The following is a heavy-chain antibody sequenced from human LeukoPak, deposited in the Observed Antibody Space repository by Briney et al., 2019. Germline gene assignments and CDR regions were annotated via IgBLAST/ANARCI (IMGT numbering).Heavy chain of an antibody. V-gene: IGHV1-69*04. J-gene: IGHJ6*02. D-gene: IGHD1-14*01. CDR1: GGTFSSYT. Sequence: SVKVSCKASGGTFSSYTISWVRQAPGQGLEWMGGIIPILGIANYAQKFQGRVTITADKSTSTAYMELSSLRSEDTAVYYCARDPRIALDYYYYGMDVWGQGTTVTVSS. CDR2: IIPILGIA. CDR3: ARDPRIALDYYYYGMDV.